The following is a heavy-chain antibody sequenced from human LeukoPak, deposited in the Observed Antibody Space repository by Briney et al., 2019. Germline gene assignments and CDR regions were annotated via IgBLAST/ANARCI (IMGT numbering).Heavy chain of an antibody. CDR1: GFTFSTYA. Sequence: PGGSLRLSCAASGFTFSTYAMNWVRQAPGKGLEWVAVISYDGRQNYYADSVKGRFTISRDNSKNTLYLQMNSLRDEDSAAYYCARVYLERLTAGYFVHWGQGTWVTVSP. CDR2: ISYDGRQN. J-gene: IGHJ4*02. CDR3: ARVYLERLTAGYFVH. D-gene: IGHD2-8*01. V-gene: IGHV3-30*04.